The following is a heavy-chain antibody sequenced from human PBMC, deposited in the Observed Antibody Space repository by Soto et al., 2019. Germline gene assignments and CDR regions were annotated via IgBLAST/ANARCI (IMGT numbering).Heavy chain of an antibody. D-gene: IGHD2-15*01. V-gene: IGHV1-3*01. CDR3: AGGYCSGGSCYPPP. J-gene: IGHJ5*02. Sequence: ASVKVSCKASGYTFTSYAMHWVRQAPGQRLEWMGWINAGNGNTKYSQKFQGRVTITRDTSASTAYMELSSLRSEDTAVYYCAGGYCSGGSCYPPPWGQETLVTVSS. CDR1: GYTFTSYA. CDR2: INAGNGNT.